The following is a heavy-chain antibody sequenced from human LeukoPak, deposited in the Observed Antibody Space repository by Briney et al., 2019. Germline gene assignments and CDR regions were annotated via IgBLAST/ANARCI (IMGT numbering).Heavy chain of an antibody. CDR2: IYTSGST. D-gene: IGHD1-26*01. Sequence: SETLSLTCTVSGGSISSYYWSWIRQPAGTGLEWIGRIYTSGSTDYNPSLKSRVTMSVDTSKNQLSLKLSSVTAADTAVYYCARVGGMWAFDIWGQGTMVTVSS. CDR3: ARVGGMWAFDI. CDR1: GGSISSYY. V-gene: IGHV4-4*07. J-gene: IGHJ3*02.